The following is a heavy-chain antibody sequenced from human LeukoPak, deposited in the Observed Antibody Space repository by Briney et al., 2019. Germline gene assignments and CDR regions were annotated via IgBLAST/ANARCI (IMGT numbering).Heavy chain of an antibody. CDR1: GFTFSSYA. CDR3: ARDGYDILTGYHNGRWFDP. J-gene: IGHJ5*02. D-gene: IGHD3-9*01. V-gene: IGHV3-30*04. CDR2: ISYDGSNK. Sequence: PGGSLRLSCAASGFTFSSYAMHWVRQAPGKGLEWVAVISYDGSNKYYADSVKGRFTISRDNSKNTLYLQMNSLRAEDTAVYYCARDGYDILTGYHNGRWFDPWGQGTLVTVSS.